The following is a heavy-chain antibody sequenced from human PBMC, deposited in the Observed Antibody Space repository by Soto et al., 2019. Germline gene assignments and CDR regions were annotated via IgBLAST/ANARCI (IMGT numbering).Heavy chain of an antibody. V-gene: IGHV3-30*03. Sequence: QVQLVESGGGVVQPGRSLRLSCAASGFTFSSYGMHWVRQAPGKGLEWVAVISYDGSNKYYADSVKGRFTISRDNSKNTLYLQMNSLRAEDTAVYYCVGGGAGRDYYYYYGMDVWGQGTTVTVSS. D-gene: IGHD1-26*01. J-gene: IGHJ6*02. CDR1: GFTFSSYG. CDR2: ISYDGSNK. CDR3: VGGGAGRDYYYYYGMDV.